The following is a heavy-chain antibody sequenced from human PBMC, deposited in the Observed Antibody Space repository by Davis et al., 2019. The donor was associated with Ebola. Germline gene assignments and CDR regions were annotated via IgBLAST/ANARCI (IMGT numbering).Heavy chain of an antibody. CDR3: ASLRRTITGMDDAFDV. CDR2: IYTGDSDT. D-gene: IGHD1-20*01. V-gene: IGHV5-51*01. CDR1: GYSFTTYW. J-gene: IGHJ3*01. Sequence: GESLKISCKGSGYSFTTYWNGWVRQMPGKGLEWMGVIYTGDSDTRYSPSFRGQVTISADKSLRTAYLQWSGLKASDTAMYYCASLRRTITGMDDAFDVWGQGTMVTVSS.